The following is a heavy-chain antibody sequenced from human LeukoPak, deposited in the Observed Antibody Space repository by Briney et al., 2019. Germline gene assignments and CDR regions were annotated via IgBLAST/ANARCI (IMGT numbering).Heavy chain of an antibody. J-gene: IGHJ1*01. D-gene: IGHD3-3*01. CDR1: GGSFSGYY. CDR3: ARDGQRFWSGLRARRQIPFQH. V-gene: IGHV4-34*01. Sequence: SETLSLACAVYGGSFSGYYWSWIRQPPGKGLEWIGEINHSGSTNYNPSLKSRVTISVDTSKNQFSLKLSSVTAADTAVYYCARDGQRFWSGLRARRQIPFQHWGQGTLATVSS. CDR2: INHSGST.